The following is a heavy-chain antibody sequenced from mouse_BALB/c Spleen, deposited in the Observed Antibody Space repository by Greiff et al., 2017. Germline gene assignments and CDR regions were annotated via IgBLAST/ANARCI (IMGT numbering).Heavy chain of an antibody. D-gene: IGHD2-1*01. J-gene: IGHJ4*01. CDR1: GYTFTSYT. CDR2: INPSSGYT. V-gene: IGHV1-4*02. CDR3: AMEGGNSRRYAMDY. Sequence: QVQLQQSAAELARPGASVKMSCKASGYTFTSYTMHWVKQRPGQGLEWIGYINPSSGYTEYNQKFKDKTTLTADKSSSTAYMQLSSLTSEDSAVYYCAMEGGNSRRYAMDYWGQGTSVTVSS.